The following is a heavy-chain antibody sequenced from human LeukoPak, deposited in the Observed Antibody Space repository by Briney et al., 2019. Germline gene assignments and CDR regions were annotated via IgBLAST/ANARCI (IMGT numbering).Heavy chain of an antibody. CDR1: GGSISSGGYY. V-gene: IGHV4-31*03. J-gene: IGHJ3*02. D-gene: IGHD3-3*01. CDR3: ARDLGLLEDPGAFDI. Sequence: SETLSLTCTASGGSISSGGYYWSWIRQHPGKGLEWIGYIYYSGSTYYNPSLKSRVTISVDTSKNQFSLKLSSVTAADTAVYYCARDLGLLEDPGAFDIWGQGTMVTVSS. CDR2: IYYSGST.